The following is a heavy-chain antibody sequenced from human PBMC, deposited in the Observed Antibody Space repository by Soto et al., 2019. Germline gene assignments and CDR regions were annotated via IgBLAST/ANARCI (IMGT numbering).Heavy chain of an antibody. CDR2: IYYSGST. CDR3: ASQFWMVAGAFDI. CDR1: GGSISSGGYY. V-gene: IGHV4-31*03. Sequence: QVQLQESGPGLVKPSQTLSLTCTVSGGSISSGGYYWSWIRQHPGKGLEWIWYIYYSGSTYYNPSLKSRVTISVDTSKNQLSLKLSSVTAADTAVYYCASQFWMVAGAFDIWGQGTMVTVSS. D-gene: IGHD2-15*01. J-gene: IGHJ3*02.